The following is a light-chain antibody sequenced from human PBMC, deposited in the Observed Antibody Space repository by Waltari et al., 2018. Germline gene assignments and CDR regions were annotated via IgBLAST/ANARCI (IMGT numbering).Light chain of an antibody. CDR1: QDIGSH. V-gene: IGKV1-16*02. J-gene: IGKJ1*01. Sequence: DIQMTQSPSSLSASVGDRVTITCRANQDIGSHLAWFQQKPGKAPKSLIYAATALYSGVPSKFGGSGSGTHFTLTISSLQPDDFATYYCLQYHNYPQTFGLGTRV. CDR3: LQYHNYPQT. CDR2: AAT.